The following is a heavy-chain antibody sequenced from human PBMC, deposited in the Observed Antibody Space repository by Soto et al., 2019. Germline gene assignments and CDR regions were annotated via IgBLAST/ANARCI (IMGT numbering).Heavy chain of an antibody. D-gene: IGHD2-15*01. CDR1: GFTFSSYS. V-gene: IGHV3-21*01. CDR2: ISSSSSYI. J-gene: IGHJ5*02. Sequence: PGGSLRLSCAASGFTFSSYSMNWVRQAPGKGLEWVSSISSSSSYIYYADSVKGRFTISRDNAKNSLYLQMNSLRAEDTAVYYCARNRDIISTFDPWGQGTLVTVSS. CDR3: ARNRDIISTFDP.